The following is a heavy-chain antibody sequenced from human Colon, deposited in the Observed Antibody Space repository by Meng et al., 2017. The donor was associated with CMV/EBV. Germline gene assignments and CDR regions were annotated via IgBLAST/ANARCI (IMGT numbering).Heavy chain of an antibody. D-gene: IGHD3-3*01. CDR2: ISSSSSYI. J-gene: IGHJ4*02. Sequence: GGSLRLSCAASGFTFSSYSMNCVRQAPGKGLEWVSSISSSSSYIYYADSVKGRFTTSRDNAKNSLYLQMNSLRAEDTALYYCARGGFWSGYADYWGQGTLVTVSS. CDR1: GFTFSSYS. V-gene: IGHV3-21*01. CDR3: ARGGFWSGYADY.